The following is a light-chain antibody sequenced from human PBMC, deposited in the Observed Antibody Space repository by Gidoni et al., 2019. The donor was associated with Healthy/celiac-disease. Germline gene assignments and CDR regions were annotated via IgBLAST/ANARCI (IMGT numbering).Light chain of an antibody. CDR1: SSDVGGYNY. J-gene: IGLJ1*01. CDR2: DVS. V-gene: IGLV2-14*01. CDR3: SSYTSSSTKV. Sequence: QSALTQPASVSGSPRPSITISCTGTSSDVGGYNYVSWYQQHPGKAPKLMSYDVSNRPSGVSNRFSGSKSCNTASLTISGLQAEDEADYYCSSYTSSSTKVFGTGTKVTVL.